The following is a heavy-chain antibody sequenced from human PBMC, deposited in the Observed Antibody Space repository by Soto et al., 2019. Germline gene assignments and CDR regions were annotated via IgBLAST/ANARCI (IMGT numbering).Heavy chain of an antibody. CDR2: INAGNGNT. J-gene: IGHJ5*02. CDR3: ARGRNRGYSYGSNWFDP. D-gene: IGHD5-18*01. CDR1: GYTFTSYA. Sequence: ASVKVSCKASGYTFTSYAMHWVRQAPGQRLEWMGWINAGNGNTKYSQKFQGRVTITRDTSASTAYMELSSLRSEDTAVYYCARGRNRGYSYGSNWFDPWGPGTLVTLSS. V-gene: IGHV1-3*01.